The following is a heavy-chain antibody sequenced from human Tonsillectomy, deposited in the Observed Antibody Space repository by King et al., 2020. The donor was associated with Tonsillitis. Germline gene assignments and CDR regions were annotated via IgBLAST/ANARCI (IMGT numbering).Heavy chain of an antibody. CDR1: GYTFTNYG. CDR3: ARDLRIRGEDAFDI. D-gene: IGHD3-10*01. V-gene: IGHV1-18*04. CDR2: ISGYSGNT. Sequence: QLVQSGAEVKRPGASVKVSCKASGYTFTNYGVVWVRQAPGQGLEWMGWISGYSGNTNYPQKVHGRVTITTDTSTSTAYMELRSLRSDDTAVYYCARDLRIRGEDAFDIWGQGTMVTVSS. J-gene: IGHJ3*02.